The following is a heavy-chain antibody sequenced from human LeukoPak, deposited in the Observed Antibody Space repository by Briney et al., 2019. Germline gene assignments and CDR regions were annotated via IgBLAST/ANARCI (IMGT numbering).Heavy chain of an antibody. D-gene: IGHD2-15*01. V-gene: IGHV1-2*02. J-gene: IGHJ6*02. CDR2: INPNSGGT. CDR3: ARSAYCSGGSCYYYYGMDV. CDR1: GYTFTGYY. Sequence: ASVKVSCKASGYTFTGYYMHWVRQAPRQGLEWMGWINPNSGGTNYAQKFQGRVTMTRDTSISTAYMELSRLRSDDTAVYYCARSAYCSGGSCYYYYGMDVWGQGTTVTVSS.